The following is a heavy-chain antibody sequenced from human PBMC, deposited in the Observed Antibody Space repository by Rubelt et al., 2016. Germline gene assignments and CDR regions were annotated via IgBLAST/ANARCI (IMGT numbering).Heavy chain of an antibody. Sequence: QVQLQQWGAGLLKPSETLSLTCAVYGGSFSGYYWSWIRQPPGTGLEWIGEINHSGSTNYNPSLKSRVTISVDTSKNQFSLKLSSGTAAETAVYYCARGSGTRIKGWYFDLWGRGTLVTVSS. V-gene: IGHV4-34*01. D-gene: IGHD3-10*01. CDR1: GGSFSGYY. CDR2: INHSGST. J-gene: IGHJ2*01. CDR3: ARGSGTRIKGWYFDL.